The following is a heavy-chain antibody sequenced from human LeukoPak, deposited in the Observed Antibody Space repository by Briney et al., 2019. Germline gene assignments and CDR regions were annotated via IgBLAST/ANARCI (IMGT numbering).Heavy chain of an antibody. D-gene: IGHD3-10*01. CDR1: GYSFPTSW. CDR3: ARISYYQGDY. V-gene: IGHV5-51*01. Sequence: GESLKISCKGSGYSFPTSWIGWVRQMPGKGLEWMRIIYPGDSKTTYSPSFQGQVTISADKSISTAYLQWSGLKASDTAMYYCARISYYQGDYWGQGTLVTVSS. CDR2: IYPGDSKT. J-gene: IGHJ4*02.